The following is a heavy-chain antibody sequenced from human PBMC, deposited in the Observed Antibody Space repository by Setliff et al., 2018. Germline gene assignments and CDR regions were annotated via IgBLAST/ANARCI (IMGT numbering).Heavy chain of an antibody. J-gene: IGHJ3*02. CDR2: MYHSGST. CDR1: GYFISSGYY. Sequence: SETLSLTCAVSGYFISSGYYWGWIRQPPGKGLEWIGSMYHSGSTYYNPSLKSRVTISVDTSKNQFSLKLNYVTAADTAVYYCARALGYCSRTSCYADAFDIWGQGTMVTVSS. V-gene: IGHV4-38-2*01. CDR3: ARALGYCSRTSCYADAFDI. D-gene: IGHD2-2*01.